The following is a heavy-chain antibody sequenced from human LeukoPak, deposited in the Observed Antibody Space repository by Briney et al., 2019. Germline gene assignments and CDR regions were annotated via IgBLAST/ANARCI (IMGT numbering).Heavy chain of an antibody. D-gene: IGHD1-26*01. V-gene: IGHV1-2*02. CDR3: ARPRGSYHILSEPGY. Sequence: ASVKVSCKASGYTFTGYYMHWVRLAPGQGLEWKGWINPNSGGTNYAQKFQGRVTFTRDTSISTTYMELSSLRFDDTAFYYCARPRGSYHILSEPGYWGQGTLVTVSS. J-gene: IGHJ4*02. CDR1: GYTFTGYY. CDR2: INPNSGGT.